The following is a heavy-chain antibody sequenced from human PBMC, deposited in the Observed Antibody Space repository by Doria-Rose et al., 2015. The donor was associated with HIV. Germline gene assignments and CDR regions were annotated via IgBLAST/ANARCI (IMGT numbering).Heavy chain of an antibody. CDR1: GVSLSSPGMG. J-gene: IGHJ4*02. D-gene: IGHD6-13*01. CDR3: ARIKSSRWYHKYYFDF. CDR2: ILSDDDR. Sequence: QVTLKESGPVLVKPTETLTLTCTVSGVSLSSPGMGVSWIRQPPGKALEWLANILSDDDRSYTTSLKSRLTISRGTSKSQVVLTMTDMDPVDTATYYCARIKSSRWYHKYYFDFWGQGTLVIVSA. V-gene: IGHV2-26*01.